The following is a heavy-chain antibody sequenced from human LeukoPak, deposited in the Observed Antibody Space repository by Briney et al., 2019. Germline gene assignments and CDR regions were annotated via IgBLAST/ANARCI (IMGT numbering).Heavy chain of an antibody. CDR2: IKQDGSEK. CDR3: ARDKEVGATNLDY. J-gene: IGHJ4*02. Sequence: PGGSLRLSCAASGFTFSSYWMSWVRQAPGKGLEWVANIKQDGSEKYYVDSVKGRFTISRDNAKNSLNLQMNSLRAEDTAVYYCARDKEVGATNLDYWGQGTLVTVSS. D-gene: IGHD1-26*01. CDR1: GFTFSSYW. V-gene: IGHV3-7*01.